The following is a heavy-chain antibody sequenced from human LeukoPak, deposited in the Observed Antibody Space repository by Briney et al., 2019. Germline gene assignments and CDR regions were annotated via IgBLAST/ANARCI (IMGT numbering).Heavy chain of an antibody. D-gene: IGHD1-26*01. Sequence: ASVKVSCKASGYTFTSYGISWVRQAPGQGLEWMGWISAYNGNTNYAQKLQGRVTMTTDTSTSTAYTELRSLRSDDTAVYYCASQPQLGGGSYGEDDAFDIWGQGTMVTVSS. CDR1: GYTFTSYG. J-gene: IGHJ3*02. CDR2: ISAYNGNT. CDR3: ASQPQLGGGSYGEDDAFDI. V-gene: IGHV1-18*01.